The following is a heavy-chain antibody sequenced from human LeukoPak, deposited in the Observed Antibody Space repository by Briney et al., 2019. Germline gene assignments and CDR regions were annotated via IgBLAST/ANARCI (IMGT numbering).Heavy chain of an antibody. Sequence: GGSLRLSCAASGFTFSSYSMTWVRQAPGKGLEWVAVISYDGSNKYYADSVKGRFTISRDNSRNTLYLQMNSLRAEDTAVYYCAKDRDDILTGWGAFDIWGQGTMVTVSS. CDR2: ISYDGSNK. CDR3: AKDRDDILTGWGAFDI. D-gene: IGHD3-9*01. CDR1: GFTFSSYS. J-gene: IGHJ3*02. V-gene: IGHV3-30*18.